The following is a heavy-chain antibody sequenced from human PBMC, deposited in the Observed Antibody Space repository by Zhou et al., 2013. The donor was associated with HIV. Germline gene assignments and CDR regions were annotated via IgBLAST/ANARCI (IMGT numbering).Heavy chain of an antibody. J-gene: IGHJ3*02. V-gene: IGHV1-69*13. Sequence: QVQLVQSGAEVKKPGSSVKVSCKASGGTFSSYAISWVRQAPGQGLEWMGRIIPIFGTANYAQKFQGRVTITADESTSTAYMELSSLRSEDTAVYYCARDLGGAAARRVDAFDIWGQGDNGHRLF. D-gene: IGHD6-13*01. CDR1: GGTFSSYA. CDR2: IIPIFGTA. CDR3: ARDLGGAAARRVDAFDI.